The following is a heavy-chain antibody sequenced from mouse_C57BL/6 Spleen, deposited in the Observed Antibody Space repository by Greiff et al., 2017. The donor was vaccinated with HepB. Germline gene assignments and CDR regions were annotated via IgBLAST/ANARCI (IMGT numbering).Heavy chain of an antibody. D-gene: IGHD4-1*01. CDR1: GYSITSGYD. CDR2: ISYSGST. V-gene: IGHV3-1*01. J-gene: IGHJ2*01. Sequence: EVQLQESGPGMVKPSQSLSLTCTVTGYSITSGYDWHWIRRFPGNKLEWMGYISYSGSTNYNPSLKSRISITHDTSKNHFFLQLNSVTTEDTATYYCARGTGPFDYWGQGTTLTVSS. CDR3: ARGTGPFDY.